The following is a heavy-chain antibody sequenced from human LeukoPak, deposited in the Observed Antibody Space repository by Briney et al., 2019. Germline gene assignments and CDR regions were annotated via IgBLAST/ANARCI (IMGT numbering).Heavy chain of an antibody. CDR3: ASPDDYGDNLYYFDY. J-gene: IGHJ4*02. D-gene: IGHD4-17*01. CDR2: ISYDGSNK. CDR1: GFTFSSYA. V-gene: IGHV3-30*04. Sequence: PGGSLRLSCAASGFTFSSYAMHWVRQAPGKGLEWVAVISYDGSNKYYADSVKGRFTISRDNSKNTLYLQMNSLRAEDTAVYYCASPDDYGDNLYYFDYWGQGTLVTVSS.